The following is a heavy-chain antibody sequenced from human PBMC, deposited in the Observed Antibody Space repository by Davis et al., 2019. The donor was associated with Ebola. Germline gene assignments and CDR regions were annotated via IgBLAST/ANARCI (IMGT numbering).Heavy chain of an antibody. Sequence: GESLKISCAASGFTFSSYSMNWVRQAPGKGLEWVSSISSSSSYIYYADSVKGRFTISRDNAKNSLYLQMNSLRAEDTAVYYCARESMVGATMGWFDPWGQGTLVTVSS. D-gene: IGHD1-26*01. CDR1: GFTFSSYS. CDR3: ARESMVGATMGWFDP. J-gene: IGHJ5*02. V-gene: IGHV3-21*01. CDR2: ISSSSSYI.